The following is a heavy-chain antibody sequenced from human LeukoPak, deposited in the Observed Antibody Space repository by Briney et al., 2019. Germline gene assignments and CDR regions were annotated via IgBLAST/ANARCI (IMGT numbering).Heavy chain of an antibody. CDR1: GGSISSSSYY. J-gene: IGHJ3*02. V-gene: IGHV4-39*01. CDR3: GGSSWYSDAFDI. D-gene: IGHD6-13*01. CDR2: IYYSGST. Sequence: PSETLSLTCTVSGGSISSSSYYWGWIRQPPGKGLEWIGSIYYSGSTYYNPSLKSRVTISVDTSKNQFSLKLSSVTAADTAVYYCGGSSWYSDAFDIWGQGTMVTVSS.